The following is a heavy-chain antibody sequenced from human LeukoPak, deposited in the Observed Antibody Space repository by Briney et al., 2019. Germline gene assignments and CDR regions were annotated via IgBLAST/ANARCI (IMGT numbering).Heavy chain of an antibody. J-gene: IGHJ4*02. CDR3: GRGGDDSSGYCDFDY. V-gene: IGHV4-59*01. CDR1: GGSISSYY. Sequence: SETLSLTCTVSGGSISSYYWSWIRQPPGKGLEWMGYIYYSGSTNYNPSLKSRVTISVDTSKNQFSLKLSSVTAAYTAVYYCGRGGDDSSGYCDFDYWGQGTLVTVSS. CDR2: IYYSGST. D-gene: IGHD3-22*01.